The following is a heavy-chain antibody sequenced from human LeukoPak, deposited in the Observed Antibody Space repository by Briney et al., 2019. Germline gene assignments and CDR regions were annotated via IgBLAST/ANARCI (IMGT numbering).Heavy chain of an antibody. CDR1: GGSISSGSYY. CDR3: ARAPYCSGGSCRYYYYYMDV. CDR2: IYTSGST. Sequence: SQTLSLTCTVSGGSISSGSYYWSWIRQPAGKRLEWIGRIYTSGSTNYNPSLKSRVTISVDTSKNQFSLKLSSVTAADTAVYYCARAPYCSGGSCRYYYYYMDVWGKGTTVTVSS. J-gene: IGHJ6*03. V-gene: IGHV4-61*02. D-gene: IGHD2-15*01.